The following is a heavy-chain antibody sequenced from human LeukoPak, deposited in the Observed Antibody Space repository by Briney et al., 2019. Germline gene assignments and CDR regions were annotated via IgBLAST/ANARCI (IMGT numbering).Heavy chain of an antibody. D-gene: IGHD4-23*01. V-gene: IGHV4-59*12. CDR2: IYYSGST. J-gene: IGHJ4*02. CDR3: ARSTTVVTYYFDY. Sequence: PSETLSLTCTVSGGSISSYYWSWIRQPPGKGLEWIGYIYYSGSTNYNPSLKSRVTISVDKSKNQFSLKLSSVTAADTAVYYCARSTTVVTYYFDYWGQGTLVTVSS. CDR1: GGSISSYY.